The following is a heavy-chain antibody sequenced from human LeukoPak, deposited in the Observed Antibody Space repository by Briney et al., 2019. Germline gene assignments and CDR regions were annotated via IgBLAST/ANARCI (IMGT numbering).Heavy chain of an antibody. Sequence: GGSLRLSCAASGFTFSSYWMTWVRQAPGKGLEWVASIKQDGSENYYVDPVKGLFTISRDNAHNSLYLQMNSLRAEDTAVYSCARDGGTMVRGLSPRWVVREYYFDYWGQGTLVTVSS. V-gene: IGHV3-7*03. CDR1: GFTFSSYW. J-gene: IGHJ4*02. D-gene: IGHD3-10*01. CDR2: IKQDGSEN. CDR3: ARDGGTMVRGLSPRWVVREYYFDY.